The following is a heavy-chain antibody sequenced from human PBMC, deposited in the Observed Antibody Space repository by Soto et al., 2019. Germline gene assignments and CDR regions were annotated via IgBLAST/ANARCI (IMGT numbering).Heavy chain of an antibody. Sequence: GGSLRLSCAASGFTFSSYAMHWVRQAPGKGLEWVAVISYDGSNKYYADSVKGRFTISRDNSKNTLYLQMNSLRAEDTAVYYCARVSPGDGYKKAGPPYYYYGLDVWGQGTTVTVSS. J-gene: IGHJ6*02. D-gene: IGHD5-12*01. CDR2: ISYDGSNK. V-gene: IGHV3-30-3*01. CDR3: ARVSPGDGYKKAGPPYYYYGLDV. CDR1: GFTFSSYA.